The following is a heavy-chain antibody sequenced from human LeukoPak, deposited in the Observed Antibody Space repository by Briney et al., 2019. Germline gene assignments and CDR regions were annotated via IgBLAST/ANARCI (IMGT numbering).Heavy chain of an antibody. D-gene: IGHD3-22*01. Sequence: SETLSLTCAVYGGSFSGYYWSWIRQPPGKGLEWVGEINHSGSTNYNPSLKSRVTISVDTSKNQFSLKLSSVTAADTAVYYCASVYDSSGYYPFWGQGTLVTVSS. CDR1: GGSFSGYY. CDR2: INHSGST. V-gene: IGHV4-34*01. CDR3: ASVYDSSGYYPF. J-gene: IGHJ4*02.